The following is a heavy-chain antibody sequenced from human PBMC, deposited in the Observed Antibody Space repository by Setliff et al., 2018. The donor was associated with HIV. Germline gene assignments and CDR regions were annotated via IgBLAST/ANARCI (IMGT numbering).Heavy chain of an antibody. CDR1: GDSINSGTYY. CDR2: LHLSGDT. CDR3: ARDNSYYYGSGSHYWYGMDV. Sequence: SETLSLTCTVSGDSINSGTYYWSWIRQPAGKGLEWIGRLHLSGDTNYNPSLKSRVTMSIDTSKNQFTLKLSSVTAADTAVYYCARDNSYYYGSGSHYWYGMDVWGQGTTVTVSS. V-gene: IGHV4-61*02. D-gene: IGHD3-10*01. J-gene: IGHJ6*01.